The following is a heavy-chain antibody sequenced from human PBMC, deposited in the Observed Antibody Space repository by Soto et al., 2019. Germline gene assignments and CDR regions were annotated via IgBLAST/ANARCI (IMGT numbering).Heavy chain of an antibody. CDR2: IKGAGSAK. V-gene: IGHV3-7*05. CDR3: ARDVSPGSSGYYVDAFDI. CDR1: GFTFGNYW. D-gene: IGHD6-25*01. Sequence: EVQLVESGGGLVQPGGSLRLSCAASGFTFGNYWMPWVRQAPGKGLEWVANIKGAGSAKSYLDSVRGRFTVSRDNAENSLVLQMNSLRAEDTALYDCARDVSPGSSGYYVDAFDIWGQGTMVTVS. J-gene: IGHJ3*02.